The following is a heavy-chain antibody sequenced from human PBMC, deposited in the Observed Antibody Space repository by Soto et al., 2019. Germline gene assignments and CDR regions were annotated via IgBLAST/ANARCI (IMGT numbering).Heavy chain of an antibody. J-gene: IGHJ4*02. Sequence: EVQLVESGGDLVQRGGSLRLSCAASGFPFSYYWMHWVRHTQGKGLDWVARISGDGVTTYYADSVTGRFTVSRVNAKNTMSLQISGLRAEDTAVYYCAREYYGLLTGYYTDYWGQGTLGSVSS. D-gene: IGHD3-9*01. V-gene: IGHV3-74*01. CDR1: GFPFSYYW. CDR3: AREYYGLLTGYYTDY. CDR2: ISGDGVTT.